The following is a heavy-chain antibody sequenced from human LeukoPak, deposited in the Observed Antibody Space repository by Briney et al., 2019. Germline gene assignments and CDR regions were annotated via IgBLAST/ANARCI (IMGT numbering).Heavy chain of an antibody. D-gene: IGHD6-13*01. V-gene: IGHV3-7*03. CDR2: IKRDGSET. CDR3: ARGYSSSWYD. CDR1: GFTFSSYW. J-gene: IGHJ4*02. Sequence: GRSLRLSCAASGFTFSSYWMNWVRQAPGKGLEWVANIKRDGSETYYVDSVKGRFTISRDNAKNSLYLQMNSLRAEDAAVYYCARGYSSSWYDWGQGTLVTVSS.